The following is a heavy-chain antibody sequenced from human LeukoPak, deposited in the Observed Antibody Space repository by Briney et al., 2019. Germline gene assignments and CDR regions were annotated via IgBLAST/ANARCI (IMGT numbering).Heavy chain of an antibody. D-gene: IGHD3-16*02. CDR2: IFPGDSNI. J-gene: IGHJ4*02. CDR3: ARPITFGGIIVRFDL. Sequence: GESLKISCKASGYSYTTYWIGWVRQMPGKDLEWMGIIFPGDSNIRYSPSFQGQVTISADKSITTAYLQWSSLRASDTAMYYCARPITFGGIIVRFDLWGQGALVTVSS. CDR1: GYSYTTYW. V-gene: IGHV5-51*01.